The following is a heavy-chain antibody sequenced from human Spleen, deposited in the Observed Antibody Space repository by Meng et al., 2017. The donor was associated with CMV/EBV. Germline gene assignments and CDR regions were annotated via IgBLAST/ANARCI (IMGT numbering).Heavy chain of an antibody. CDR2: IYYSGST. V-gene: IGHV4-39*07. CDR3: AREIGLRFLEWPYYFDY. Sequence: GSLRLSCAASGFTFSSYSMNWIRQPPGKGLEWIGSIYYSGSTYYNPSLKSRVTISVDTSKNQFSLKLSSVTAADTAVYYCAREIGLRFLEWPYYFDYWGQGTLVTVSS. CDR1: GFTFSSYS. J-gene: IGHJ4*02. D-gene: IGHD3-3*01.